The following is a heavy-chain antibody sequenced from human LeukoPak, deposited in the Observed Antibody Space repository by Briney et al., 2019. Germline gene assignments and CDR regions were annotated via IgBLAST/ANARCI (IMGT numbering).Heavy chain of an antibody. CDR2: LYYSGST. CDR1: GGSISSGRYY. Sequence: SETLSLTCTVSGGSISSGRYYWGWIRQPPGKGLEWIGSLYYSGSTYYNPSLKSRVTISVDTSKNQFSLNLSSVTAADTAVYYCASGGYSSAFFEYWGQGTLVAVST. V-gene: IGHV4-39*01. J-gene: IGHJ4*02. D-gene: IGHD5-18*01. CDR3: ASGGYSSAFFEY.